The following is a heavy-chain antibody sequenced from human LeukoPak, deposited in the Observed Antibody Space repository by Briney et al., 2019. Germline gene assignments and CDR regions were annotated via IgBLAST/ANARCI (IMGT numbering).Heavy chain of an antibody. CDR1: GYTFTSYG. CDR2: ISVYNGNT. D-gene: IGHD3-22*01. V-gene: IGHV1-18*01. Sequence: GASVRVSCKASGYTFTSYGISWVRQAPGQGLEWMGWISVYNGNTNYAQKLKGRVTITTDTSTSTAYMELRSLTSDDTAVYYCARDVEFYDSSGYASDAFDIWGQGTMVTVSS. J-gene: IGHJ3*02. CDR3: ARDVEFYDSSGYASDAFDI.